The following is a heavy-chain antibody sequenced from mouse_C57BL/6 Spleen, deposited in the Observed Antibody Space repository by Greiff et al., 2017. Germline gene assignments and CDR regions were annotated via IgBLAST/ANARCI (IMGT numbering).Heavy chain of an antibody. D-gene: IGHD2-3*01. J-gene: IGHJ2*01. CDR3: AIYDGYFYYMDY. Sequence: QVQLQQSGPELVKPGASVKISCKASGYAFSSSWMNWVQQRPGKGLEWIGRLYPGDGDTNYTGKFKGKATLTADKSSSTAYMQRSSLTSKDSAVYFCAIYDGYFYYMDYWGQGTTLTVSS. CDR1: GYAFSSSW. V-gene: IGHV1-82*01. CDR2: LYPGDGDT.